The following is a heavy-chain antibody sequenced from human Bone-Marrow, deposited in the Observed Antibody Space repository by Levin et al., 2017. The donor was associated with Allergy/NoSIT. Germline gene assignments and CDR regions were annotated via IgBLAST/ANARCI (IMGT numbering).Heavy chain of an antibody. CDR3: AREDLATYYYDSSGYSSPPHDY. Sequence: ASVKVSCKASGYTFTGYYMHWVRQAPGQGLEWMGWINPNSGGTNYAQKFQGRVTMTRDTSISTAYMELSRLRSDDTAVYYCAREDLATYYYDSSGYSSPPHDYWGQGTLVTVSS. J-gene: IGHJ4*02. D-gene: IGHD3-22*01. CDR2: INPNSGGT. CDR1: GYTFTGYY. V-gene: IGHV1-2*02.